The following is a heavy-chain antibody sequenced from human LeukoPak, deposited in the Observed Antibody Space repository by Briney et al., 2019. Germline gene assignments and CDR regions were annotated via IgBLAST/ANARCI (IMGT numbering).Heavy chain of an antibody. J-gene: IGHJ4*02. V-gene: IGHV3-53*01. CDR1: GFTVSSNY. Sequence: GGSLRLSCAASGFTVSSNYMSWVRQAPGKGLEWVSVIYSGGSTYYADSVKGRFTISRDNSKNTLYLQMNSLRAEDTAVYYCASQGHDSSGSYYFDYWGQGTLVTVSS. CDR2: IYSGGST. CDR3: ASQGHDSSGSYYFDY. D-gene: IGHD3-22*01.